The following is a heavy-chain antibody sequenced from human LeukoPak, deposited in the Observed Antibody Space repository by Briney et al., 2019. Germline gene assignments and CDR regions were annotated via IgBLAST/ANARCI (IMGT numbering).Heavy chain of an antibody. CDR2: VSYDGSKE. Sequence: GGSLRLSCAASGIAFSDKAMHWVRQAPGKGLEWLAVVSYDGSKEHYADSVKGRFSISRDNSKNTVYLQMNSLRPEDTAVYLCARGMRDDTTLYVGRYYFDYWGQGTLVTVSS. V-gene: IGHV3-30-3*01. CDR3: ARGMRDDTTLYVGRYYFDY. J-gene: IGHJ4*02. D-gene: IGHD2/OR15-2a*01. CDR1: GIAFSDKA.